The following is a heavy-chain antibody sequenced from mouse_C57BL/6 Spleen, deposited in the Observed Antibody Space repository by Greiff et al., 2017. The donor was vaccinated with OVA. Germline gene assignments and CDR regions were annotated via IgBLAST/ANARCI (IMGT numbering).Heavy chain of an antibody. CDR2: IDPETGGT. CDR3: TGPHFDY. Sequence: VQLQESGAELVRPGASVTLSCKASGYTFTDYEMHWVKQTPVHGLEWIGAIDPETGGTAYNQKFKGKAILTADKSSSTAYMELRSLTSEDSAVYYCTGPHFDYWGQGTTLTVSS. J-gene: IGHJ2*01. CDR1: GYTFTDYE. V-gene: IGHV1-15*01.